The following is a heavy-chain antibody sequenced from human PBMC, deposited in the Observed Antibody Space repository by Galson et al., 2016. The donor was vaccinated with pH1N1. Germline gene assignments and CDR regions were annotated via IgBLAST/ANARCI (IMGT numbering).Heavy chain of an antibody. CDR2: INPNSGGT. CDR1: GYTFIVHY. J-gene: IGHJ5*02. Sequence: SVKVSCKASGYTFIVHYMHWVRQAPGHGLEWMGWINPNSGGTNYARNFQGRVTLTRDTSINTTYMELSSLTSDDTAVYYCATGSGNSWFDPWGQGTLVTVSS. V-gene: IGHV1-2*02. CDR3: ATGSGNSWFDP. D-gene: IGHD3-10*01.